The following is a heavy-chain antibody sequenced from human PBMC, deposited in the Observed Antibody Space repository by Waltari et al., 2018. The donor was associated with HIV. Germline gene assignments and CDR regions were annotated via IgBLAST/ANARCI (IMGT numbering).Heavy chain of an antibody. D-gene: IGHD2-15*01. CDR3: ARGGCSGGTCYSKSFDL. V-gene: IGHV1-69*01. CDR1: GGTFSSYP. CDR2: IIPKFGTV. J-gene: IGHJ3*01. Sequence: QVQLVQSGAEMKMSGSSVKVCCKASGGTFSSYPLSWVRQAPGQGLEWMGGIIPKFGTVKYAQKFQGRVTMTADESTSTVYLELTSLRSDDTAVYYCARGGCSGGTCYSKSFDLWGQGTLVTVSS.